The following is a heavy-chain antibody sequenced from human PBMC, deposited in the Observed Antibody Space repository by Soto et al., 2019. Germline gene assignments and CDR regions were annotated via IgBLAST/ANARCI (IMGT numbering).Heavy chain of an antibody. V-gene: IGHV4-39*01. CDR3: ARGTRYCSSTSCYVYFDY. Sequence: SETLSLTCTVSGGSINTTSYYWGWSRQPPGEGLEWIGGIYYSASTYYNPSLKSRVTISIDASRNQLSLKLSSVTAADSAVYYCARGTRYCSSTSCYVYFDYWGQGTLVTVSS. CDR1: GGSINTTSYY. J-gene: IGHJ4*02. CDR2: IYYSAST. D-gene: IGHD2-2*01.